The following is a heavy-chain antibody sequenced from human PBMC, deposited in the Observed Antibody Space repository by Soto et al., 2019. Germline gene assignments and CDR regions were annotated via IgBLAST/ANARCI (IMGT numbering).Heavy chain of an antibody. V-gene: IGHV3-9*01. CDR3: AKASLLLTAFDY. CDR2: ISWNSGSI. D-gene: IGHD2-15*01. J-gene: IGHJ4*02. CDR1: GFTFDDYA. Sequence: EVQLVESGGGLVQPGRSLRLSCAASGFTFDDYAMHWVRQAPGKGLEWVSGISWNSGSIGYADSVKSRFTISRDNAKNSLYLQMNSLRAEDTALYYCAKASLLLTAFDYWGQGTLVTVSS.